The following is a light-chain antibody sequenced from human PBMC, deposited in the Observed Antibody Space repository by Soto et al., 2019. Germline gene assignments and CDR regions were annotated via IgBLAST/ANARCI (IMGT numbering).Light chain of an antibody. CDR2: GAS. CDR1: QSISSSY. Sequence: ELVLTQSPVTLSLSPGKRASLSCRASQSISSSYLAWYQQRPGQAPRLLIYGASSRATGIPDRFSGSGSGTEFTLTISRLEPEDFAVYYCQQYGSSSWTFGQGTKVDIK. V-gene: IGKV3-20*01. CDR3: QQYGSSSWT. J-gene: IGKJ1*01.